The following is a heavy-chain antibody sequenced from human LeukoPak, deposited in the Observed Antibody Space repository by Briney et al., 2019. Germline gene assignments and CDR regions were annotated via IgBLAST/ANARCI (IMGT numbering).Heavy chain of an antibody. CDR3: ARDRSSTGDKANAFDI. D-gene: IGHD7-27*01. CDR2: IKQDGSEK. CDR1: GFTFSSYW. V-gene: IGHV3-7*01. J-gene: IGHJ3*02. Sequence: GGSLSLSFAASGFTFSSYWMSWVRQAPGKGLEWVANIKQDGSEKYYVDSVKGRFTISRDNAKNSLYLQMNSLRVEDTTIYFCARDRSSTGDKANAFDIWGQGTMVTVSS.